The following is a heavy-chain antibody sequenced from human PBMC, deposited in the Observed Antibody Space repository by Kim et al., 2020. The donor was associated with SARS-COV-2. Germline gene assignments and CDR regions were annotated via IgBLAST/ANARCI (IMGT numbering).Heavy chain of an antibody. J-gene: IGHJ4*02. CDR3: AKGPGYSYGYGAWPGWYYFDY. V-gene: IGHV3-30*18. CDR2: ISYDGSNK. CDR1: GFTFSSYG. D-gene: IGHD5-18*01. Sequence: GGSLRLSCAASGFTFSSYGMHWVRQAPGKGLEWVAVISYDGSNKYYADSVKGRFTISRDNSKNTLYLQMNSLRAEDTAVYYCAKGPGYSYGYGAWPGWYYFDYWGQGTLVTVSS.